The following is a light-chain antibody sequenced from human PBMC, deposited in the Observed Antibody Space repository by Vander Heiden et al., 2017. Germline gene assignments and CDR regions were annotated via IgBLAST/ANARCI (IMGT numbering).Light chain of an antibody. CDR1: SSSIGSDT. CDR2: DDD. CDR3: AAWTDSLHAYV. V-gene: IGLV1-44*01. Sequence: QSVLTQPTSPSGTPGQRVTISCSGSSSSIGSDTVHWYQQLPGTAPKLLIYDDDQRASGVPDRFSGSKSGTSASLAISGLQSEDEADYSCAAWTDSLHAYVFGTGTEVTVL. J-gene: IGLJ1*01.